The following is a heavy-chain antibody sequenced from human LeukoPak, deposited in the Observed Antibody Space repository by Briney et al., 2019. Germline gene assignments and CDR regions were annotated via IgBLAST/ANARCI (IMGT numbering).Heavy chain of an antibody. CDR3: AREMNYDFWSGYYINDAFDI. CDR2: ISSSSSYI. CDR1: GFTFSSYS. Sequence: GGSLRLSCAASGFTFSSYSMNWVRQAPGKGLEWVSSISSSSSYIYYADSVKGRFTISRDNAKNSLYLQMNSLRAEDTAVYYCAREMNYDFWSGYYINDAFDIWGQGTMVTVSS. V-gene: IGHV3-21*01. J-gene: IGHJ3*02. D-gene: IGHD3-3*01.